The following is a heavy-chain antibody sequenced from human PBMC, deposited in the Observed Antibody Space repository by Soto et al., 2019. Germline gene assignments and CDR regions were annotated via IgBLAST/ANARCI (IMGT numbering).Heavy chain of an antibody. Sequence: SSETLSLTCTVSGVSISSYYWSWIRQPPGKGLEWIGYIYFRGTTNYNPSLKSRVTMSADTSKNQFSLKLNSVTAADTAVYYCATMNYYDTSGYPFDYWGQGMMVTVSS. V-gene: IGHV4-59*01. CDR2: IYFRGTT. CDR3: ATMNYYDTSGYPFDY. J-gene: IGHJ4*02. CDR1: GVSISSYY. D-gene: IGHD3-22*01.